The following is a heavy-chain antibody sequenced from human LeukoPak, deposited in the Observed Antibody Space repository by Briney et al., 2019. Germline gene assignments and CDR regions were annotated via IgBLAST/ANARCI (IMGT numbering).Heavy chain of an antibody. CDR1: GVSISSSNSY. CDR3: ARGTYYYDSSGYLPFDY. CDR2: IYYSGNT. V-gene: IGHV4-39*01. J-gene: IGHJ4*02. D-gene: IGHD3-22*01. Sequence: SETLSLTCTVSGVSISSSNSYWGWIRQPPGKGLGWIGSIYYSGNTYYNASLKSQVSISIDTSKNQFSLKLTSVAAADTAVYYCARGTYYYDSSGYLPFDYWGQGTLVTVSS.